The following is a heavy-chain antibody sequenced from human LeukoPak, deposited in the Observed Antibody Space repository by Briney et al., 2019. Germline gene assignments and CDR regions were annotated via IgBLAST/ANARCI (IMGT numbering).Heavy chain of an antibody. CDR1: GGSISIYY. CDR2: IYTSGRA. J-gene: IGHJ4*02. D-gene: IGHD6-19*01. V-gene: IGHV4-4*07. CDR3: ARLSYSSGWTGLDY. Sequence: SDTLSLTCTLSGGSISIYYWSWIRQPAGKGLEWVGRIYTSGRANYSPSLKSRVNMSVDTSKNQFSLKLSSVTAADAAVYYCARLSYSSGWTGLDYWGQGTLVTVSS.